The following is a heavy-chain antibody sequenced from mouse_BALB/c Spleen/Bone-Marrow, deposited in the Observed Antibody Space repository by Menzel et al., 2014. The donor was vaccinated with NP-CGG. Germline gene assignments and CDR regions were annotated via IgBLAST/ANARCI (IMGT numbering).Heavy chain of an antibody. V-gene: IGHV14-3*02. J-gene: IGHJ3*01. CDR1: GFNIKDTY. Sequence: VQLKQSGAELVKPGASVKLSCTASGFNIKDTYMHWVKQRPEQGLEWIGRIDPANGNTKYDPKFQGKATITADTSSNTAHLHLSSLTSEDTAVYYCANDWFAYWSQGTLVTVSA. D-gene: IGHD2-3*01. CDR3: ANDWFAY. CDR2: IDPANGNT.